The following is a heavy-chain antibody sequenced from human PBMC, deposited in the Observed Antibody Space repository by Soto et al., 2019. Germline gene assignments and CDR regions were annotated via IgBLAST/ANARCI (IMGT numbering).Heavy chain of an antibody. CDR1: GGSISSYY. Sequence: QVQLQESGPGLVKPSETLSLTCTVSGGSISSYYWSWIRQPPGKGLEWIGYIYYSGSTNYNPSLKSRVTISVDTSKNQFSLKLSSVTAADTAVYYCARTRFVVVPAATYYFDYWGQGTLVTVSS. D-gene: IGHD2-2*01. V-gene: IGHV4-59*01. J-gene: IGHJ4*02. CDR2: IYYSGST. CDR3: ARTRFVVVPAATYYFDY.